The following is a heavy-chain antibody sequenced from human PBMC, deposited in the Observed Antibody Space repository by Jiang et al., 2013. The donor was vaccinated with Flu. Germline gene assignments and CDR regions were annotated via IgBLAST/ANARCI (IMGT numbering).Heavy chain of an antibody. V-gene: IGHV6-1*01. Sequence: QTLSLTCAISGDSVSSNSAAWNWIRQSPSRGLEWLGRTYYRSKWYNDYAVSVKSRITINPDTSKNQFSLQLNSVTPEDTAVYYCAREDIVVVPAAINYFDYWGQGTLVTVSS. CDR1: GDSVSSNSAA. CDR2: TYYRSKWYN. D-gene: IGHD2-2*01. J-gene: IGHJ4*02. CDR3: AREDIVVVPAAINYFDY.